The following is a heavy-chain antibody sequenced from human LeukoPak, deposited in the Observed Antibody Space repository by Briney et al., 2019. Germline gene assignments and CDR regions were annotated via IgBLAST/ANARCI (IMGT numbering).Heavy chain of an antibody. CDR2: IYYSGST. CDR1: GGSIGGSGYY. CDR3: ARAPTYAMIYFDY. J-gene: IGHJ4*02. V-gene: IGHV4-61*08. Sequence: SETLSLTCTVSGGSIGGSGYYWSWHRPPPGQGLEWIGYIYYSGSTNYNPSLKSRVTISVDTSKNQFSLKLSSVTAADTAVYYCARAPTYAMIYFDYWGQGTLVTVSS. D-gene: IGHD1-1*01.